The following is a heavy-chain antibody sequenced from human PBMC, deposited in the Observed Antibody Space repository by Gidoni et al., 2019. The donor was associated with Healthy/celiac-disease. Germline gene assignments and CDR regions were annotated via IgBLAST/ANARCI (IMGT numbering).Heavy chain of an antibody. Sequence: GGSISSYYWSWIRQPPGKGLEWIGYIYYSGSTNYNPSLKSRVTISVDTSKNQFSLKLSSVTAADTAVYYCARVHSIWFGEFHLDYWGQGTLVTVSS. V-gene: IGHV4-59*01. CDR3: ARVHSIWFGEFHLDY. J-gene: IGHJ4*02. CDR2: IYYSGST. D-gene: IGHD3-10*01. CDR1: GGSISSYY.